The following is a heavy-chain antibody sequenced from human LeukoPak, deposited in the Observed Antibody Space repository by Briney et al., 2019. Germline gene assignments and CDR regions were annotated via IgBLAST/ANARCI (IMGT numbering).Heavy chain of an antibody. CDR3: ARVGGTNYYYYGMDV. J-gene: IGHJ6*02. V-gene: IGHV4-59*01. Sequence: SETLSLTCTVSGGSINNYFWSWIRQPPGKGLEWIGYIYDSGSTNYNPSLKSRVTISVDTSKNQFSLKLSSVTAADTAVYYCARVGGTNYYYYGMDVWGQGTTVTVSS. CDR1: GGSINNYF. CDR2: IYDSGST. D-gene: IGHD1-1*01.